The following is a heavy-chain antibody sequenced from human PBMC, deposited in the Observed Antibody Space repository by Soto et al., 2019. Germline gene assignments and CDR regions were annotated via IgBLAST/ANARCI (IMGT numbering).Heavy chain of an antibody. CDR3: AGTMVRGALYYYYGMDV. CDR2: IYSGGST. Sequence: PGESLKISCAASGFTVSSNYMSWVRQAPGKGLEWVSVIYSGGSTYYADSVKGRFTISRDNSKNTLYLQMNSLRAEDTAVYYCAGTMVRGALYYYYGMDVWGQGTTVTVSS. D-gene: IGHD3-10*01. V-gene: IGHV3-53*05. J-gene: IGHJ6*02. CDR1: GFTVSSNY.